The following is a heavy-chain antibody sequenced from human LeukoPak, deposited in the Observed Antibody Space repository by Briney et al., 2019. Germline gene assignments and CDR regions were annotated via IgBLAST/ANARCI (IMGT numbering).Heavy chain of an antibody. CDR3: VKDRGGLVDTGCLES. V-gene: IGHV3-23*01. CDR2: ISGSGGST. J-gene: IGHJ4*02. CDR1: GFTFSSYA. Sequence: GGSLRLSCAASGFTFSSYAMSWVRQAPGKGLERVSAISGSGGSTYYADSVKGRFTISRDNSKNILYPQMSSLRGEDTAVYSCVKDRGGLVDTGCLESWGQGTLVTVSS. D-gene: IGHD5-18*01.